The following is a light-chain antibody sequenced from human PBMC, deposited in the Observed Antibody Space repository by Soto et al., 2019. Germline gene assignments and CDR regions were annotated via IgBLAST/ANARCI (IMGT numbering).Light chain of an antibody. V-gene: IGKV3-20*01. CDR2: DAS. CDR3: HQYNNWPPRT. Sequence: EIALTHSPGTLSLSPGERGTLSCRASQSVSSGYLAWYQQKPGQAPRLLIYDASSRATGIPDRFSGSGSGTEFTLTISSLQSEDFAVYYCHQYNNWPPRTFGQGTRLEIK. CDR1: QSVSSGY. J-gene: IGKJ5*01.